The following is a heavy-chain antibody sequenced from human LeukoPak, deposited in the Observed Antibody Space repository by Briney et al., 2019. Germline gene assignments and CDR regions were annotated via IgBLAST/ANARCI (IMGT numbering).Heavy chain of an antibody. CDR1: GYSFTSYW. V-gene: IGHV5-51*01. Sequence: GESLKISCKGSGYSFTSYWIGWVRQMPGKGLEWMGIIYPGDSDTRYSPSFQGQVTISADKSISTAYLQWSSLKASDTAVYYCARLLGYCSSTSCSNFDYWGQGTLVTVSS. CDR2: IYPGDSDT. D-gene: IGHD2-2*01. CDR3: ARLLGYCSSTSCSNFDY. J-gene: IGHJ4*02.